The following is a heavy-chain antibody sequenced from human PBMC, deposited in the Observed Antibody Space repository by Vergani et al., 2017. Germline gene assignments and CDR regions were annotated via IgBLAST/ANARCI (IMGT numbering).Heavy chain of an antibody. CDR3: TRHYPGGEGACLHFDH. D-gene: IGHD1-26*01. V-gene: IGHV5-51*03. CDR2: INPIDSKI. J-gene: IGHJ4*02. CDR1: ESSFISNE. Sequence: EVMLVQSGAEVKKPGESLKISCKYSESSFISNEIAWVRQMSGKGLQWMANINPIDSKIAYSPSFQGQAIMSLDKSITTAYLQWRSLKASDTAIYYCTRHYPGGEGACLHFDHWGQGTQVTVSS.